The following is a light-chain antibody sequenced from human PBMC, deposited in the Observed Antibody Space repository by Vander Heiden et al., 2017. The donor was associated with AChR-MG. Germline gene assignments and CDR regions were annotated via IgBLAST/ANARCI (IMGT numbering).Light chain of an antibody. CDR1: SSNIGNNY. V-gene: IGLV1-51*01. CDR3: GTWDSSLSAGV. CDR2: DNN. Sequence: QSVLTQPPSVSAPPGQKVTIPCSGSSSNIGNNYVSWYQQLPGTAPKLLIYDNNKRPSGIPDRFSGSKSGTSATLCITGLQTGDEADYYCGTWDSSLSAGVFGGGTKLTVL. J-gene: IGLJ3*02.